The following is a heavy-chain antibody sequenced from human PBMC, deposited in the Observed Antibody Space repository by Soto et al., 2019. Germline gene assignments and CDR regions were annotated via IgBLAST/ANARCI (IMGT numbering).Heavy chain of an antibody. Sequence: QVQLVESGGGVVQPGRSLRLSCAASGFTFSTYGMHWVRQAPGKGLEWVALISYDGSNKHYADSVKGRFTISRDNSKNTLYLQMNSLRAEDTAVYYCAKDFYDLLTGLDYWGLGTLVTVSS. V-gene: IGHV3-30*18. J-gene: IGHJ4*02. CDR3: AKDFYDLLTGLDY. D-gene: IGHD3-9*01. CDR1: GFTFSTYG. CDR2: ISYDGSNK.